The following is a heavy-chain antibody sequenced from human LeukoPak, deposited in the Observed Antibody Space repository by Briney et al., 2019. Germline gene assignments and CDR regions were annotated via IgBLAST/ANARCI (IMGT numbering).Heavy chain of an antibody. CDR3: ASGRARNYYDSSGYYPPVDY. D-gene: IGHD3-22*01. J-gene: IGHJ4*02. CDR1: VGTFSSYA. Sequence: SVKVSCKASVGTFSSYAISWVRQAPGQGLEWMGGIIPIFGTANYAQKFQGRVTITTDESTSTAYMELSSLRSEDTAVYYCASGRARNYYDSSGYYPPVDYWGQGTLVTVSS. V-gene: IGHV1-69*05. CDR2: IIPIFGTA.